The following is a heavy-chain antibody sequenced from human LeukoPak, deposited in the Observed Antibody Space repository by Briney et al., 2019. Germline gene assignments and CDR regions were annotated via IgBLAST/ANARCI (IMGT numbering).Heavy chain of an antibody. J-gene: IGHJ4*02. D-gene: IGHD3-10*01. Sequence: GGSLRLSCATSGFTFSTNWMSWVRQAPGKGLEWVSGINWNGGSTGYADSVKGRFTISRDNAKNSLYLQMNSLRAEDTALYYCARVGGFGELTYYFDYWGQGTLVTVSS. V-gene: IGHV3-20*04. CDR2: INWNGGST. CDR1: GFTFSTNW. CDR3: ARVGGFGELTYYFDY.